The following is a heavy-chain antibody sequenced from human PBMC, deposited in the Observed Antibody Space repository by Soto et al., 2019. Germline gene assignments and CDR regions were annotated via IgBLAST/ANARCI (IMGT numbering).Heavy chain of an antibody. D-gene: IGHD1-26*01. Sequence: EVQLVESGGGLVHPGGSLRLSCAASGFTFSGYWMTWVRQAPGKGLEWVANMGEDGSEIDYVDSVKGRFTISRDNAKNSLYLQMNSLRAEDTAVYYCARGWAAQDSWGQGTLVTVSS. J-gene: IGHJ4*02. V-gene: IGHV3-7*01. CDR1: GFTFSGYW. CDR3: ARGWAAQDS. CDR2: MGEDGSEI.